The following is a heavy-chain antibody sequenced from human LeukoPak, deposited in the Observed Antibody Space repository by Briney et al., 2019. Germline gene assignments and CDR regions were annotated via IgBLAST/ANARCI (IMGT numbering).Heavy chain of an antibody. Sequence: GGSLRLSCAASGFNLSSYSMYWVRQAPGKGLEWVSYISSTIYYADSVKGRFTISRDNAKNSLYLQMNSLRAEDTAVYYCARGAYYYYMDVWGKGTTVTVSS. CDR1: GFNLSSYS. V-gene: IGHV3-48*04. CDR3: ARGAYYYYMDV. CDR2: ISSTI. J-gene: IGHJ6*03.